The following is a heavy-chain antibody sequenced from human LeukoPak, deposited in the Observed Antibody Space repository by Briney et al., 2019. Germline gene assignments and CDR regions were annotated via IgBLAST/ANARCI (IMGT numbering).Heavy chain of an antibody. CDR2: ISSDGSNK. Sequence: GRSLRLSCAASGFTFSSYGMHWVRQAPGKGLEWVTIISSDGSNKYYTDSVKGRFTISRDNSKNTLYLQMNSLRTEDTAVYYCATGRPFDYWGQGTLVTVSS. J-gene: IGHJ4*02. CDR3: ATGRPFDY. V-gene: IGHV3-30*03. CDR1: GFTFSSYG.